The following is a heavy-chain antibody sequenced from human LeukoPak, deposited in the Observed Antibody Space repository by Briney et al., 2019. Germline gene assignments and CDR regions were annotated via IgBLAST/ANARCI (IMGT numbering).Heavy chain of an antibody. Sequence: GGSLRLSCAASGFTFSNYAMTWVRQAPGKGLEWVSAISGSGSSTNYADPVKGRFTISRDNSKNTLYLQMNSLRADDTAVYYCAKDPGYCSGGSCYIDYWGQGTLVTVSS. J-gene: IGHJ4*02. V-gene: IGHV3-23*01. CDR2: ISGSGSST. D-gene: IGHD2-15*01. CDR3: AKDPGYCSGGSCYIDY. CDR1: GFTFSNYA.